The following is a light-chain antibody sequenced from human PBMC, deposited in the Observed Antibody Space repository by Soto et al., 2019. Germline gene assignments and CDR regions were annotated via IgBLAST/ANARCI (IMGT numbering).Light chain of an antibody. V-gene: IGKV2-28*01. J-gene: IGKJ2*01. CDR1: QSLLHSNGYNY. CDR3: MQALQTRGYT. Sequence: DIVMTQSPLSLPVTPGEPASISCRSSQSLLHSNGYNYLDWYLQKPGQSPQLLIYLGSNRASGVPDRFSGSGSGTDFTLKISRVEAEDVGVYYCMQALQTRGYTFGQWTKLEIK. CDR2: LGS.